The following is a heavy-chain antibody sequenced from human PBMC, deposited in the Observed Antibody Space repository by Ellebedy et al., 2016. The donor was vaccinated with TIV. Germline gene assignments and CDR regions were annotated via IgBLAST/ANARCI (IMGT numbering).Heavy chain of an antibody. Sequence: ASVKVSCKASGYTFTSYFMYWVRQAPGQGLEWMGIINPSGGDTNYAQRFQGKVTMTRDTSTSTVYMELSSLRSEDTAVYYCARGDKYYYESSGYYYTCWGQGTLVAVSS. CDR1: GYTFTSYF. CDR3: ARGDKYYYESSGYYYTC. D-gene: IGHD3-22*01. J-gene: IGHJ4*02. V-gene: IGHV1-46*01. CDR2: INPSGGDT.